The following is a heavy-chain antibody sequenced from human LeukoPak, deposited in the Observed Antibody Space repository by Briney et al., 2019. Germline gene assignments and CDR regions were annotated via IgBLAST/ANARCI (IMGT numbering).Heavy chain of an antibody. D-gene: IGHD2-2*03. CDR1: GGSFSGYY. Sequence: PSETLSLTCAVYGGSFSGYYWNWIRQPPGKGLEWIGEINNSGSTNYNPSLKSRVTISRDTSKNQFSLKLSSVTAADTAVYYCAISGYCSSTSCYDFDYWGQGTLVTVSS. CDR2: INNSGST. J-gene: IGHJ4*02. CDR3: AISGYCSSTSCYDFDY. V-gene: IGHV4-34*01.